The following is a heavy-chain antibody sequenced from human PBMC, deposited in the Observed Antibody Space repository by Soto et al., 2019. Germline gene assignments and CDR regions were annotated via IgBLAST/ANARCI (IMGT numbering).Heavy chain of an antibody. Sequence: GGSLRLSCAVPGGIFHGYGMHWVRQAPGKGLEWVAIIRFDGSNEEYADSVKGRFTISRDNSKNTLYLQMNTLGAEHTAVYYCARDPSGGTVFRGYLDYWGRGKVVNVSS. V-gene: IGHV3-33*01. D-gene: IGHD2-15*01. CDR2: IRFDGSNE. J-gene: IGHJ4*02. CDR3: ARDPSGGTVFRGYLDY. CDR1: GGIFHGYG.